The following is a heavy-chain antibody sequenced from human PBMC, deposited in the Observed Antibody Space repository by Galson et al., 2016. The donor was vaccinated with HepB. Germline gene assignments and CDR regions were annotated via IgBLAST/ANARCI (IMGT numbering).Heavy chain of an antibody. D-gene: IGHD5-18*01. J-gene: IGHJ4*02. Sequence: SLRLSCAASGFTFSNYGMHWVRQAPGKELEWVAVISDDGGKEYYADSVKGRFTISRDNSKNTVYVQMSSLRVEDTAVYYCMKDGYRPSWGQGTLVIVSS. CDR1: GFTFSNYG. V-gene: IGHV3-30*18. CDR2: ISDDGGKE. CDR3: MKDGYRPS.